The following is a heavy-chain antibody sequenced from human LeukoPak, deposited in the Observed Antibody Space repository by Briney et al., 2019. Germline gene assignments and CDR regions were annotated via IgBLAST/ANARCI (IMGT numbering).Heavy chain of an antibody. CDR3: AKDRDGSGSCFHY. CDR2: IRYVGINK. CDR1: GFTFRSYG. D-gene: IGHD3-10*01. Sequence: GGSLRLSCAASGFTFRSYGMHWVRQSPGKGLEGVAFIRYVGINKYYADPVKGRFTISRDNSKNPLYLQMNSLRAEDTAVYYCAKDRDGSGSCFHYWGQGTLVTVSS. J-gene: IGHJ4*02. V-gene: IGHV3-30*02.